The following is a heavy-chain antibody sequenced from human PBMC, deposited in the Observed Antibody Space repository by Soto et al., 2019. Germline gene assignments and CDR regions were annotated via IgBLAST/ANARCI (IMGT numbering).Heavy chain of an antibody. V-gene: IGHV3-23*01. J-gene: IGHJ6*03. D-gene: IGHD3-3*01. CDR2: ISGRGGST. CDR3: ARARSDHYDFWRTQIVYYYYMDV. Sequence: GGSLRLSCAASGFTFSSYAMSWVRQAPGKGLEWVSAISGRGGSTYYADSVKGRFTISRDNSKNTLYLQMNSLRAEDTAVYYCARARSDHYDFWRTQIVYYYYMDVWGKGTTVTVSS. CDR1: GFTFSSYA.